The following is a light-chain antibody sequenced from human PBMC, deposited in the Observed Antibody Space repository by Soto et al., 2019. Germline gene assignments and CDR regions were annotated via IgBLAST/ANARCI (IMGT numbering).Light chain of an antibody. CDR1: SSDVGGYNF. J-gene: IGLJ1*01. V-gene: IGLV2-8*01. Sequence: QSALTQPPSASGSPGQSVTISSTGTSSDVGGYNFVSWYQQHPGKAPKLMIYEVTKRPSGVPYRFSGSKSGNTASLTVSGLQAEDEADYYCSSYAGSDNRYVFGTGTKLTVL. CDR3: SSYAGSDNRYV. CDR2: EVT.